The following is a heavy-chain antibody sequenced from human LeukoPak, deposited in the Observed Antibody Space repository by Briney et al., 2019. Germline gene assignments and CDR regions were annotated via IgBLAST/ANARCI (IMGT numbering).Heavy chain of an antibody. V-gene: IGHV3-23*01. CDR2: ISGSGGST. CDR1: GFTFSSYA. Sequence: PGGSLRLSCAASGFTFSSYAMSWVRQAPGKGLEWVSAISGSGGSTYYADSVKGRFTISRDNSKNTLYLQMNSLRAEDTAVYYCAKDQVAARRRYYYYMDVWGKGTTVTVSS. D-gene: IGHD6-6*01. J-gene: IGHJ6*03. CDR3: AKDQVAARRRYYYYMDV.